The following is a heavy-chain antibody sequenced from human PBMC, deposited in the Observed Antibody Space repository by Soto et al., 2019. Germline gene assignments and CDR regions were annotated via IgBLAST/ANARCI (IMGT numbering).Heavy chain of an antibody. V-gene: IGHV3-48*02. CDR2: ISSSSENI. CDR1: GFSFRDHS. Sequence: GGSLRLSCVGSGFSFRDHSMNWVRQPPGKGLQWISYISSSSENIYYADSMKGRFTVSRDNAKNTLFLQMNSLRDDDSAIYYCARLPKGSVVTGWGQGSLVTVSS. D-gene: IGHD2-21*02. CDR3: ARLPKGSVVTG. J-gene: IGHJ4*01.